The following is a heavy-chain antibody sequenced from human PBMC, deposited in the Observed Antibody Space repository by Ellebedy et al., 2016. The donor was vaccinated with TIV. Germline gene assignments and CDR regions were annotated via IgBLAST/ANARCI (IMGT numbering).Heavy chain of an antibody. CDR2: ITTLSTYL. Sequence: GESLKISCAASGFTFLSHTMNWVRQAPGKGLEWVSSITTLSTYLYYADSVRGRFTISRDNAKNSLYLQMDSLRAEDTAVYYCASGFMYCNAKRCSTHWGQGTLVAVSS. D-gene: IGHD2/OR15-2a*01. CDR3: ASGFMYCNAKRCSTH. V-gene: IGHV3-21*01. J-gene: IGHJ4*02. CDR1: GFTFLSHT.